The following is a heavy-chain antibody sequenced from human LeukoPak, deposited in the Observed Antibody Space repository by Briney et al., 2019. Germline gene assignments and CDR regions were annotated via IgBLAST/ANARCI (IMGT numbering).Heavy chain of an antibody. CDR1: GYTFTGYY. V-gene: IGHV1-2*02. Sequence: GASVKVSCKASGYTFTGYYMHWVRQAPGQGLEWMGWINPNSGGTNYAQKFQGRVTMTRDTSISTAYMELSRLRSDDTAVYYCARTYGFWSGYPNNWFDPWGQGTLVTVSS. D-gene: IGHD3-3*01. CDR3: ARTYGFWSGYPNNWFDP. J-gene: IGHJ5*02. CDR2: INPNSGGT.